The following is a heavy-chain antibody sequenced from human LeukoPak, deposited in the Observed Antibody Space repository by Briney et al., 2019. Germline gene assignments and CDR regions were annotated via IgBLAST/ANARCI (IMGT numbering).Heavy chain of an antibody. CDR3: ARRFSAPLFLYYYYYYMDV. CDR1: GYTFTSYG. CDR2: ISAYNGNT. D-gene: IGHD3-3*01. Sequence: ASVKVSCKASGYTFTSYGISWVRQAPGQGLEWMGWISAYNGNTNYAQKLQGRVTMTTDTSTSTAYMELRSLRSDDTAVYYCARRFSAPLFLYYYYYYMDVWGKGTTVTVSS. J-gene: IGHJ6*03. V-gene: IGHV1-18*01.